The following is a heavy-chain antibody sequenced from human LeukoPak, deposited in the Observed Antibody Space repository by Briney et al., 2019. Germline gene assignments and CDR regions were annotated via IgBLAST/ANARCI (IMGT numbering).Heavy chain of an antibody. J-gene: IGHJ4*02. D-gene: IGHD2-2*01. CDR3: ARLSGGKLVVPAAYYFDY. CDR2: IYTSGST. CDR1: GGSISSGSYY. V-gene: IGHV4-61*02. Sequence: PSETLSLTCTVSGGSISSGSYYWSWIRQPAGKGLEWIGRIYTSGSTNYNPSLKSRVTISVDTSKNQFSLKLSSVTAADTAVYYCARLSGGKLVVPAAYYFDYWGQGTLVTVSS.